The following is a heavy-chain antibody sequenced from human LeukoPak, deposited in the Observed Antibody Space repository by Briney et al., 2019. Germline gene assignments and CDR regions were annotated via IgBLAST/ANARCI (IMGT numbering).Heavy chain of an antibody. Sequence: GASVKVSCKASGYTSTTYAMNWVRQAPGQGLEWMGWINTNTGNPTYAQGFTGRFVFPLDPSVSTAYLQISSLKAEDTAVYYCARGRGAVAGTGNTYYFDYWGQGTLATVSS. D-gene: IGHD6-19*01. CDR3: ARGRGAVAGTGNTYYFDY. J-gene: IGHJ4*02. CDR1: GYTSTTYA. CDR2: INTNTGNP. V-gene: IGHV7-4-1*02.